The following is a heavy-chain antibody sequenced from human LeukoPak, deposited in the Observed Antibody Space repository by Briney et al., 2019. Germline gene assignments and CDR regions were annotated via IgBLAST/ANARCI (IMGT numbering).Heavy chain of an antibody. Sequence: SDTLSLTCTVSGDAITGSSYSWGWIRQPPGKGLEWIGSMYYSGSTFSTPSLRSGVNMSADTSKNQFSLKLSSVTAADTAVYYCARQSYDRTGYYYFDNWSQGTQVTVSS. V-gene: IGHV4-39*01. CDR1: GDAITGSSYS. D-gene: IGHD3-22*01. J-gene: IGHJ4*02. CDR2: MYYSGST. CDR3: ARQSYDRTGYYYFDN.